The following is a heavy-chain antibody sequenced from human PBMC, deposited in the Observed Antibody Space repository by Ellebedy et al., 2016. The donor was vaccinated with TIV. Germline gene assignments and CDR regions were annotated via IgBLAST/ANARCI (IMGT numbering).Heavy chain of an antibody. D-gene: IGHD7-27*01. J-gene: IGHJ4*02. V-gene: IGHV1-18*01. CDR2: ISAYNGNT. CDR1: GYTFTSYG. Sequence: AASVKVSCKASGYTFTSYGISWVLQAPGQGLEWMGWISAYNGNTNYAQKFQGWVTMTRDTSISTAYMDLSRLRSDDTAVYYCTRGMKLGIVWYYFDYWGQGTLVTVSS. CDR3: TRGMKLGIVWYYFDY.